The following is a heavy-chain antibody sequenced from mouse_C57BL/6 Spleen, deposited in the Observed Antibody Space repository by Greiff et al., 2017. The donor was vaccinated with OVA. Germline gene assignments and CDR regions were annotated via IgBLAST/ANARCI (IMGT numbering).Heavy chain of an antibody. Sequence: VQRVESGPELVKPGASVKLSCKASGYTFTSYDINWVKQRPGQGLEWIGWIYPRDGSTKYNEKFKGKATLTVDTSSSTAYMELHSLTSEDSAVYFCAKLGREYFDYWGQGTTLTVSS. CDR2: IYPRDGST. V-gene: IGHV1-85*01. CDR1: GYTFTSYD. CDR3: AKLGREYFDY. D-gene: IGHD4-1*01. J-gene: IGHJ2*01.